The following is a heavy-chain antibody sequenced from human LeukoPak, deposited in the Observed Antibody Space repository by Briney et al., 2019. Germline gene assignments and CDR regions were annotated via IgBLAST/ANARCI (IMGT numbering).Heavy chain of an antibody. D-gene: IGHD3-10*01. V-gene: IGHV5-51*01. CDR3: ARVRYGSGSQITYYFDY. J-gene: IGHJ4*02. CDR2: SYPGDSDT. CDR1: GYIFTNYW. Sequence: LGESLKISCKGSGYIFTNYWIGWVRQMPGKGLEWRGISYPGDSDTRYSPSFQGQVTISADKSISTAYLQWSSLKASDTAMYYCARVRYGSGSQITYYFDYRGQGTLVTVSS.